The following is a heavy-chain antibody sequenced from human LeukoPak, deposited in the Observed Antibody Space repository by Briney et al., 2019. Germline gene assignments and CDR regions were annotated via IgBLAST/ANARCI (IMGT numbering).Heavy chain of an antibody. D-gene: IGHD2-2*01. V-gene: IGHV3-21*01. J-gene: IGHJ6*02. Sequence: GGSLRLSCAASGFTFSSYSMNWVRQAPGKGLEWVSSISSSSSYIYYADSVKGRFTISRDNAKNSLYLQMNSLRAEDTAVYYCARTYIVVVPAANPTYYYYGMDVWGQGTTVTVSS. CDR2: ISSSSSYI. CDR1: GFTFSSYS. CDR3: ARTYIVVVPAANPTYYYYGMDV.